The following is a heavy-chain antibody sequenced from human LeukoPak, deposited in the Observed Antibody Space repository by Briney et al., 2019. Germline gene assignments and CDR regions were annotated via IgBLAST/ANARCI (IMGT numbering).Heavy chain of an antibody. CDR3: TTAVDPYRGFDY. V-gene: IGHV3-23*01. CDR2: ISGSGGST. Sequence: PGGSLRLSCAASGFTFSTYAMSWVRQAPGKGPEWVSAISGSGGSTYYADSVRGRFTISRDTSKNTLYLQMNSLRAEDTAVYYCTTAVDPYRGFDYWGQGTLVTVSS. D-gene: IGHD1-26*01. CDR1: GFTFSTYA. J-gene: IGHJ4*02.